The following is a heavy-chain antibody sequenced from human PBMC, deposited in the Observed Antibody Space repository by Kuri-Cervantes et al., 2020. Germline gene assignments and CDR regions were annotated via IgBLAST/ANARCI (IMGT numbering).Heavy chain of an antibody. D-gene: IGHD1-26*01. CDR2: ISYDGSNK. V-gene: IGHV3-30-3*02. CDR3: AKGGSYFNYYGMDV. Sequence: GGSLRLSCAASGFTFSSYAMHWVRQAPGKGLEWVAVISYDGSNKYYADSVKGRFTISRDNSKNTLYLQMNSLRAEDTAVYYCAKGGSYFNYYGMDVWGQGTTVTVSS. J-gene: IGHJ6*02. CDR1: GFTFSSYA.